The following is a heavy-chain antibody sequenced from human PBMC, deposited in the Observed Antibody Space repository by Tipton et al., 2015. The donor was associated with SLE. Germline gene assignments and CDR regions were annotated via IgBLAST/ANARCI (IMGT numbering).Heavy chain of an antibody. J-gene: IGHJ3*02. V-gene: IGHV3-20*04. Sequence: SLRLSCAASGFTFDDYGMSWVRQAPGKGLEWVSGINWNGGSTGYADSVKGRFTISRDNAKNSLYLQMNSLRAEDTALYYCARVGKIAAAGTDAFDIWGQGTMLTVSS. CDR3: ARVGKIAAAGTDAFDI. D-gene: IGHD6-13*01. CDR2: INWNGGST. CDR1: GFTFDDYG.